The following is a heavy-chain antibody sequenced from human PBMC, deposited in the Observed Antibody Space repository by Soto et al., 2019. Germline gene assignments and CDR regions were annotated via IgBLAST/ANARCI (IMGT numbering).Heavy chain of an antibody. D-gene: IGHD5-18*01. CDR1: GFTFSSYE. CDR2: ISSSGSTI. Sequence: GGSLRLSCAASGFTFSSYEMNWVRQAPGKGLEWVSYISSSGSTIYYADSVKGRFTISRDNAKNSLYLQMNSLRAEDTAVYYCARDPLPGGDTAIFDYWGQGTLVTVSS. V-gene: IGHV3-48*03. CDR3: ARDPLPGGDTAIFDY. J-gene: IGHJ4*02.